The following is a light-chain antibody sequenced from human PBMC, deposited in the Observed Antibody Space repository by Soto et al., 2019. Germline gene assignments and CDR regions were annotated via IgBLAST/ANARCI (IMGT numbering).Light chain of an antibody. CDR2: VAS. CDR3: QQYGSSPWT. CDR1: QSVSSSY. V-gene: IGKV3-20*01. J-gene: IGKJ1*01. Sequence: EIVLTQSPGTLSLSPGERATLSCRASQSVSSSYLAWYQQKPGQAPRLLIYVASSRAPGIADRFSSSSSGTDFPPTISMLEPEDFAVYYQQQYGSSPWTFGQGTKVEIK.